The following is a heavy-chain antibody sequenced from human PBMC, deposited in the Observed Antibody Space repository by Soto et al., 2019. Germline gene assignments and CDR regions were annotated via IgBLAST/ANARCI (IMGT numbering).Heavy chain of an antibody. CDR1: KFTFSTYA. CDR2: ISGSGDNT. D-gene: IGHD2-2*01. Sequence: PGGSLRLSCAASKFTFSTYAMTWVRQAPGKGLEWVSDISGSGDNTYYADSVKGRFTISRDNSKSTLYLQMNSLRAEDTAVYYCAKDMVHCNGTRCARYFDKWGRGTLVTVSS. J-gene: IGHJ4*02. CDR3: AKDMVHCNGTRCARYFDK. V-gene: IGHV3-23*01.